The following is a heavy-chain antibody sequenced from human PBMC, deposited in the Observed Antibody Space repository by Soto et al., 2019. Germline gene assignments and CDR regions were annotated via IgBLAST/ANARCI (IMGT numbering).Heavy chain of an antibody. Sequence: PGGSLRLSCAASGFTFSSYSMNWVRQAPGKGLEWVSPISSSSSYIYYADTVKGRFTISRNKAKNSLYLQMNNKRAEDTAVYYCARDPSVQLERKEDNWFDPWGQGTLVTVSS. D-gene: IGHD1-1*01. CDR2: ISSSSSYI. V-gene: IGHV3-21*01. J-gene: IGHJ5*02. CDR3: ARDPSVQLERKEDNWFDP. CDR1: GFTFSSYS.